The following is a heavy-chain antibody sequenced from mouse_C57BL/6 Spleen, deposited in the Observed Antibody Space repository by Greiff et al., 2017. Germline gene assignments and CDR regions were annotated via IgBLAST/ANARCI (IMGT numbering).Heavy chain of an antibody. J-gene: IGHJ4*01. V-gene: IGHV14-3*01. D-gene: IGHD2-1*01. CDR1: GFNIKNTY. CDR3: ARRLVTTLYYYAMDY. Sequence: VQLQQSVAELVRPGASVKLSCTASGFNIKNTYMHWVKQRPEQGLEWIGRIDPANGNTKYAAKFQGKATITADTSSNTAYLQLSSLTSEDTAIYYGARRLVTTLYYYAMDYWGQGTSVTVSS. CDR2: IDPANGNT.